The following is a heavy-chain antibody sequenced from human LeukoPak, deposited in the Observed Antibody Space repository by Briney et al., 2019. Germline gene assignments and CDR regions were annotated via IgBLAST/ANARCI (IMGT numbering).Heavy chain of an antibody. Sequence: ASVKVSCKASGYTFTSYGISWVRQAPGQGLEWMGWISAYIANTNYAQKFQGRVTMTTDTSTSTAYMELRSLRSDDTAVYYCARDTGVVITDWGQGTLVTVSS. J-gene: IGHJ4*02. CDR2: ISAYIANT. D-gene: IGHD3-3*01. V-gene: IGHV1-18*01. CDR3: ARDTGVVITD. CDR1: GYTFTSYG.